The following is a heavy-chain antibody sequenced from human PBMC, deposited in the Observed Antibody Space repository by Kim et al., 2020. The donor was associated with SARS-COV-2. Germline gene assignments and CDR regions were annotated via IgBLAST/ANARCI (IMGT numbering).Heavy chain of an antibody. J-gene: IGHJ4*02. Sequence: SETLSLTCTVSGGSISSYYWSWIRQPPGKGLEWIGYIYYSGSTNYNPSLKSRVTISVDTSKNQFSLKLSSVTAADTAVYYCARHRDYGDYDFDYWGQGTLVHVSS. CDR2: IYYSGST. CDR1: GGSISSYY. D-gene: IGHD4-17*01. CDR3: ARHRDYGDYDFDY. V-gene: IGHV4-59*08.